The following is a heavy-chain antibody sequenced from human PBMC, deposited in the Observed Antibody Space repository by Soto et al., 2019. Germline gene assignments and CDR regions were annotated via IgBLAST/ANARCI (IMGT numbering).Heavy chain of an antibody. Sequence: GGSLRLSCAASGFTFSSYGMHWVRQAPGKGLEWVAVISYDGSNKYYADSVKGRFTISRDNSKNTLYLQMNSLRAEDTAVYYCAKDRGGNCSGGSCYLGGMDVWGQGTTVTVSS. D-gene: IGHD2-15*01. CDR3: AKDRGGNCSGGSCYLGGMDV. V-gene: IGHV3-30*18. CDR1: GFTFSSYG. J-gene: IGHJ6*02. CDR2: ISYDGSNK.